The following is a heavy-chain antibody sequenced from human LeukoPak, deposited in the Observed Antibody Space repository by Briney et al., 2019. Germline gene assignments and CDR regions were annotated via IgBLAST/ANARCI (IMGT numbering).Heavy chain of an antibody. Sequence: SETLSLTCTVSGGSISYYYLSWLRQPPGKGLEWIGYIYYSGSTSYNPSLKSRLIISVDTSKNQFSLKLSSVTAADTAVYYCARFEGDYDAAFDIWGQGTMVTVSS. CDR2: IYYSGST. V-gene: IGHV4-59*01. CDR3: ARFEGDYDAAFDI. D-gene: IGHD4-17*01. J-gene: IGHJ3*02. CDR1: GGSISYYY.